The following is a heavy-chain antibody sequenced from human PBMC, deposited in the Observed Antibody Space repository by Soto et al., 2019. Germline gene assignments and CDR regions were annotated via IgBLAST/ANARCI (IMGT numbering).Heavy chain of an antibody. V-gene: IGHV1-18*04. Sequence: WASVKVSCKASGYTFTSYGISWVRQAPGQGLEWMGWISAYDGNTNYAQKFQGRVTMITDTSTSTAYMDLRSLRSDDTAVYYCARGGDFWSGYPQIYSQYGMDVWGQGTTVTVSS. CDR3: ARGGDFWSGYPQIYSQYGMDV. D-gene: IGHD3-3*01. J-gene: IGHJ6*01. CDR2: ISAYDGNT. CDR1: GYTFTSYG.